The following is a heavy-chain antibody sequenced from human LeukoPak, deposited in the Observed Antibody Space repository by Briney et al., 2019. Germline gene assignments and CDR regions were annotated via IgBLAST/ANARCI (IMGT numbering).Heavy chain of an antibody. Sequence: PSETLPLTCTVSGGSISSYYWSWIRQPPGKGLEWIGYIYYSGSTNYNPSLKSRVTISVDTSKNQFSLKLSSVTAADTAVYYCARGVSSSFYYYMDVWGKGTTVTVSS. J-gene: IGHJ6*03. V-gene: IGHV4-59*01. CDR2: IYYSGST. D-gene: IGHD2-2*01. CDR3: ARGVSSSFYYYMDV. CDR1: GGSISSYY.